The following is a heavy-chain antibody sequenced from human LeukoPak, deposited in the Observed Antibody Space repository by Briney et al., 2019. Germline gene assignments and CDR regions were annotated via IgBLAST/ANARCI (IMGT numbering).Heavy chain of an antibody. V-gene: IGHV3-53*01. J-gene: IGHJ4*02. CDR3: ARDRRDGYTYYFDY. CDR2: IYSGGST. CDR1: GFTVSSNY. Sequence: GGSPRLSCAASGFTVSSNYMSWVRQAPGKGLEWVSVIYSGGSTYYADSVKGRFTISRDNSKNTLYLQMNSLRAEDTAVYYCARDRRDGYTYYFDYWGQGTLVTVSS. D-gene: IGHD5-24*01.